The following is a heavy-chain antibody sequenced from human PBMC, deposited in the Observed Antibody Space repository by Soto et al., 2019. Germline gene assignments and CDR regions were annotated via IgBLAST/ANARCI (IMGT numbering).Heavy chain of an antibody. V-gene: IGHV1-3*01. J-gene: IGHJ5*02. CDR3: ARVSPLVVPAATNWFDP. D-gene: IGHD2-2*01. CDR1: GYTFTSYA. CDR2: INAGDGNT. Sequence: ASVKVSCKASGYTFTSYAMHWVRQAPGQRLEWMGWINAGDGNTKYSQKFQGRVTITRDTSASTAYMELSSLRSEDTAVYYCARVSPLVVPAATNWFDPWGQGTLVTVSS.